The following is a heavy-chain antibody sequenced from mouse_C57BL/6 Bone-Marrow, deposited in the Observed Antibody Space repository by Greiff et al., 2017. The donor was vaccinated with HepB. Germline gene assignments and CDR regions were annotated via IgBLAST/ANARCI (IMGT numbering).Heavy chain of an antibody. CDR2: IWSGGST. CDR1: GFSLTSYG. CDR3: ARVGQGWFAY. J-gene: IGHJ3*01. V-gene: IGHV2-2*01. Sequence: QVQLQQSGPGLVQPSQSLSITCTVSGFSLTSYGVHWVRQSPGKGLEWLGVIWSGGSTDYNAAFISRLSISKDNSKSQVFFKMNSLQADDTAIYYCARVGQGWFAYWGQGTLVTVSA. D-gene: IGHD3-3*01.